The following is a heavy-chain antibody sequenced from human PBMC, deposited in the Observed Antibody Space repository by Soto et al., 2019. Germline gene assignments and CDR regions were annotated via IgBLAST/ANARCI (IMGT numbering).Heavy chain of an antibody. J-gene: IGHJ4*02. Sequence: GGSLRLSCAASGFTLSSYSMNWVRQAPGKGLEWVSYISSSSSTIYHADSVKGRFTISRDNAKNSLYLQMNSLRDEDTAVYYCARGPQSSGWPMYFDYWGQGTLVTVSS. CDR3: ARGPQSSGWPMYFDY. CDR1: GFTLSSYS. D-gene: IGHD6-19*01. CDR2: ISSSSSTI. V-gene: IGHV3-48*02.